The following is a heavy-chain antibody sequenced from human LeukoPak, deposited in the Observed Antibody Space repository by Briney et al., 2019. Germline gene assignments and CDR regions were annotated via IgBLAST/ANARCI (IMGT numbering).Heavy chain of an antibody. CDR3: ARDWNDDYFDY. CDR1: GFTFSSYW. CDR2: IWYDGSNK. Sequence: GGSLRLSCAASGFTFSSYWMHWVRQAPGKGLEWVAVIWYDGSNKYYADSVKGRFTISGDNSKNTLYLQMNSLRAEDTAVYCCARDWNDDYFDYWGQGTLVTVSS. J-gene: IGHJ4*02. D-gene: IGHD1-1*01. V-gene: IGHV3-33*08.